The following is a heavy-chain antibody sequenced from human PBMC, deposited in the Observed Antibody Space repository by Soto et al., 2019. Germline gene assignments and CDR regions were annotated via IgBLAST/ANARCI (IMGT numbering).Heavy chain of an antibody. Sequence: SLRLSCGASGFTFSSDEMNWVRQAPGEGLEWVSYISSSGSTIYYADSVKGRFTISRDNAKNSLYLQMNSLTAEDTAVYYSARDIYDVGSGFTLDYVRDAWGNGTKVTVSS. CDR3: ARDIYDVGSGFTLDYVRDA. J-gene: IGHJ6*04. CDR1: GFTFSSDE. D-gene: IGHD3-3*01. CDR2: ISSSGSTI. V-gene: IGHV3-48*03.